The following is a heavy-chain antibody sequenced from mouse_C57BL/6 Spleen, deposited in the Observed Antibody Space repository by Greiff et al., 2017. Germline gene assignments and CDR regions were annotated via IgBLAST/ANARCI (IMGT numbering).Heavy chain of an antibody. CDR3: ARGGSSGPRAMDY. CDR2: IYPGSGST. Sequence: VQLQQSGAELVKPGASVKMSCKASGYTFTSYWITWVKQRPGQGLEWIGDIYPGSGSTNYNEKFKSKATLTVDTSSSTAYMQLSSLTSEDSAVYYCARGGSSGPRAMDYWGQGTSVTVSS. J-gene: IGHJ4*01. CDR1: GYTFTSYW. V-gene: IGHV1-55*01. D-gene: IGHD3-2*02.